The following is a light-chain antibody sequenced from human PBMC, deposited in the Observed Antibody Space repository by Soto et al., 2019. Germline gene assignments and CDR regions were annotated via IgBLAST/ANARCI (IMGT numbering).Light chain of an antibody. CDR3: QVWDSNTGV. CDR1: NIGNKI. CDR2: SDC. J-gene: IGLJ1*01. Sequence: SYELTQPLSVSVALGQTARITCGGNNIGNKIVHWYQQKPGQAPVLVISSDCDRPSGIPERFSGSNSGNTATLTISRAQGGDEADYYCQVWDSNTGVFGAGTKVTVL. V-gene: IGLV3-9*01.